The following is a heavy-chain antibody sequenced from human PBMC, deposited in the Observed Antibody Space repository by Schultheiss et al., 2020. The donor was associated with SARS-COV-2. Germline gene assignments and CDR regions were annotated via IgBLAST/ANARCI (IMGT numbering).Heavy chain of an antibody. J-gene: IGHJ4*02. V-gene: IGHV1-2*06. CDR2: INPNSGGT. CDR3: ARYGDYGY. CDR1: GYTFTGYY. D-gene: IGHD4-17*01. Sequence: ASVKVSCKASGYTFTGYYMHWVRQAPGQGLEWMGRINPNSGGTNYAQKFQGRVTITADKSTSTAYMELRSLRSDDTAVYYCARYGDYGYWGQGTLVTVSS.